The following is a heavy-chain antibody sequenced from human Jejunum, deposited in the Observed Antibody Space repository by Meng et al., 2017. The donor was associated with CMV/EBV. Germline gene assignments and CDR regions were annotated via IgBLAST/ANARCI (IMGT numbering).Heavy chain of an antibody. J-gene: IGHJ6*02. CDR2: INYSGTT. CDR1: GGSVNRYY. Sequence: SGGSVNRYYWTGLRQSPGKGLEWIGYINYSGTTNYNPSLKGRVTISIDTSKNHFSLKLRSVSAADTAVYYCARALGDIAGADGLDVWGQGSTVTVSS. V-gene: IGHV4-59*02. CDR3: ARALGDIAGADGLDV. D-gene: IGHD6-19*01.